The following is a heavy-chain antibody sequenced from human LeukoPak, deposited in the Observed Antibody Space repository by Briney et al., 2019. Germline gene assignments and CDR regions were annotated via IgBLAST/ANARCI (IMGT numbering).Heavy chain of an antibody. CDR3: AREGTAIEIDY. Sequence: GGSLRLSCAASGLTFSDYYMSWIRQAPGKGLEWVSYISSSGSTTHYADSVKGRFTISRDNSKNTLYLQMNSLRAEDTAVYYCAREGTAIEIDYWGQGTLVTVSS. CDR1: GLTFSDYY. CDR2: ISSSGSTT. V-gene: IGHV3-11*04. J-gene: IGHJ4*02. D-gene: IGHD5-18*01.